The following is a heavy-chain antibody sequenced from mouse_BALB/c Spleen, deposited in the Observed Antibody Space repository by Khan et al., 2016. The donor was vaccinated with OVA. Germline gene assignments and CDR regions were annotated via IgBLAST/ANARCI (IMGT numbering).Heavy chain of an antibody. V-gene: IGHV1S81*02. CDR1: GYTFTGYY. Sequence: QVQLKESGAELVKPGASVRLSCKASGYTFTGYYLYWVKQRPGHGLEWIGDINPSNGGTNFNENFKTKATLTVDKSSSTAYMQLSSLTSEDSAVYYCTRSGYGAFAYWGQGTLVTVSA. J-gene: IGHJ3*01. CDR2: INPSNGGT. D-gene: IGHD1-1*02. CDR3: TRSGYGAFAY.